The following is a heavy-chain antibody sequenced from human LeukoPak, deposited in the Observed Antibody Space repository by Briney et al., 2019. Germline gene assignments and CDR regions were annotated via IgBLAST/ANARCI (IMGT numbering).Heavy chain of an antibody. D-gene: IGHD2-15*01. CDR1: GFSFKSYA. J-gene: IGHJ1*01. V-gene: IGHV3-23*01. Sequence: PGGSLRLSCAASGFSFKSYAMSWVRQAPGKGLEWVSAINNDGDSTYSADSVKGRFTVSRDNSKNTLYLQMNSLRAEDAAVYYCAQQVGYCSSGNCYSTYWGQGTLVTVSS. CDR3: AQQVGYCSSGNCYSTY. CDR2: INNDGDST.